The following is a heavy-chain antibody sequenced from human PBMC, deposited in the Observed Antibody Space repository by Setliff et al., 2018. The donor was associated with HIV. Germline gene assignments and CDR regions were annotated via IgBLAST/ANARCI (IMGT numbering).Heavy chain of an antibody. V-gene: IGHV4-34*01. J-gene: IGHJ4*02. Sequence: KPSETLSLTCAVYGGSFSGYYWSWIRQPPGKGLEWIGEINHSGSTNYNPSLKSRVTISVDTSKNQFSLKLSSVTAADTAVYYRARSPRIGVADEFEYWGQGTLVTVSS. D-gene: IGHD6-19*01. CDR1: GGSFSGYY. CDR3: ARSPRIGVADEFEY. CDR2: INHSGST.